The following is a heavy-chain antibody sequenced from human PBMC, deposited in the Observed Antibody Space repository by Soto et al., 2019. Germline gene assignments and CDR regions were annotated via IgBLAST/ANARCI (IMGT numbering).Heavy chain of an antibody. CDR3: AIGGYNDIWYYAFAY. V-gene: IGHV1-8*01. Sequence: QVQLVQSGAEVKKPGASVKVSCKASGYTFTSYDINWVRQATGQGLEWMGWMNPNTGNTGSAQKFQGRVTMTRDTSATTVYMELSSLKSEDTALSYCAIGGYNDIWYYAFAYWGQGTLVTVSS. CDR2: MNPNTGNT. J-gene: IGHJ4*02. CDR1: GYTFTSYD. D-gene: IGHD3-16*01.